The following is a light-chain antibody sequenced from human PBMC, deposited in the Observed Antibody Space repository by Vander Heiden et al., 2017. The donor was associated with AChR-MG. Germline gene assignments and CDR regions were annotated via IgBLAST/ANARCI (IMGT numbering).Light chain of an antibody. CDR3: QQYGSSKT. J-gene: IGKJ1*01. Sequence: ELVLTQSPGTLSLSLGERATLSCRASQSVSNNYLAWYQQKPGQAPRLLIYGASSRATGIPDRFSGSGSGTDFTLTISRLEPEDFAVYYCQQYGSSKTFGQGTKVEIK. V-gene: IGKV3-20*01. CDR1: QSVSNNY. CDR2: GAS.